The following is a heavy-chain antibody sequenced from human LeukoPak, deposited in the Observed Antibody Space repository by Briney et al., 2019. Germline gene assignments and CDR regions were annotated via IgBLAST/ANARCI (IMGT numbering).Heavy chain of an antibody. J-gene: IGHJ3*02. CDR3: ARHGDSSGPGGGAFDI. V-gene: IGHV5-51*01. CDR2: IYPGDSDT. Sequence: GESLKISCEGSGYSFTSSWIVWVRQMPGKGLEWVGIIYPGDSDTRYIPSFQGQVTISADKSISTAYLQWSSLKASDTAMYYCARHGDSSGPGGGAFDIWGQGTMVTVSS. D-gene: IGHD3-22*01. CDR1: GYSFTSSW.